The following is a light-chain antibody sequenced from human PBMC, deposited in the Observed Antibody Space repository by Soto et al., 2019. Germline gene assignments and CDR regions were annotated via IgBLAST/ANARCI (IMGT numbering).Light chain of an antibody. CDR1: SNDVGGFNY. CDR3: TSFTSGSTPYG. Sequence: QSALTQPASVSGSPGQSITISCTGTSNDVGGFNYVSWYQQLPGKAPKLVIYDVTHRTSGVSDRFSGSRSGNTASLTISGLQAEDEADYYCTSFTSGSTPYGLGTGTKVTVL. V-gene: IGLV2-14*03. J-gene: IGLJ1*01. CDR2: DVT.